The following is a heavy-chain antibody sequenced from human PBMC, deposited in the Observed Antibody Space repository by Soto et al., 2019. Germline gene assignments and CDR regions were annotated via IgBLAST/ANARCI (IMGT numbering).Heavy chain of an antibody. D-gene: IGHD3-22*01. V-gene: IGHV3-30*18. Sequence: QVQLVESGGGVVQSGRSLRLSCAASGFTFSSYGIHWVRQAPGKGLEWVSVISYDGSNKDYADSVKGRFTISGDNSKNTVYLQMNSLRAEDTAVYYCTKEGYYESGPDYWGQGTLVTVSS. CDR1: GFTFSSYG. CDR3: TKEGYYESGPDY. CDR2: ISYDGSNK. J-gene: IGHJ4*02.